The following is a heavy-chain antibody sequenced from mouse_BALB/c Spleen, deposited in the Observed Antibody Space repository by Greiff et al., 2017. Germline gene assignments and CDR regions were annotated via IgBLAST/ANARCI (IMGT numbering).Heavy chain of an antibody. D-gene: IGHD2-1*01. CDR1: GFSLTSYD. Sequence: QVQLKQSGPGLVAPSQSLSITCTVSGFSLTSYDISWIRQPPGKGLKWLGVIWTGGGTNYNSAFMSRLSISKDNSKSQVFLKMNNLQTDDTAIYYCVRGGNYLVYFDYWGQGTTLTVSS. J-gene: IGHJ2*01. V-gene: IGHV2-9-2*01. CDR3: VRGGNYLVYFDY. CDR2: IWTGGGT.